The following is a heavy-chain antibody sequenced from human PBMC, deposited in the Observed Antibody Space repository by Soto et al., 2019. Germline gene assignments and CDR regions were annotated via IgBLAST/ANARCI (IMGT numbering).Heavy chain of an antibody. J-gene: IGHJ6*02. CDR3: AKDGGDCYGHPPPYYSGMHD. V-gene: IGHV3-15*07. D-gene: IGHD2-21*02. CDR1: GVTFSNAW. CDR2: IKSKTDGGTT. Sequence: GGSLRLSCAASGVTFSNAWMNWVRQGPGKGLEWVGRIKSKTDGGTTDYAAPVKGRFTISRDDSKNTLYLQMNSLKTEDTAVYYCAKDGGDCYGHPPPYYSGMHDSA.